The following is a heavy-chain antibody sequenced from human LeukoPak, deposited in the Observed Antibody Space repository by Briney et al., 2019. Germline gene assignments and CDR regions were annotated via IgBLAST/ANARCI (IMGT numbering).Heavy chain of an antibody. Sequence: GGSLRLSCAASGFTVSSNYMSWVRQAPGKGLEWDSVIYSGGSTYYADSVKGRFTISRDNSKNTLYLQMNSLRAEDTAVYYCARDGGRSYGDLPPGMDVWGQGTTVTVSS. V-gene: IGHV3-66*01. CDR3: ARDGGRSYGDLPPGMDV. D-gene: IGHD4-17*01. CDR1: GFTVSSNY. CDR2: IYSGGST. J-gene: IGHJ6*02.